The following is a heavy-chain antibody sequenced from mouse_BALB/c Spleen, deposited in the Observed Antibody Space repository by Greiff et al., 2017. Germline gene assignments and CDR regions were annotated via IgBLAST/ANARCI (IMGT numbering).Heavy chain of an antibody. D-gene: IGHD3-3*01. CDR1: GFTFTDYY. V-gene: IGHV7-3*02. CDR3: ARGDSDFDY. J-gene: IGHJ2*01. CDR2: IRNKANGYTT. Sequence: EVKVVESGGGLVQPGGSLRLSCATSGFTFTDYYMSWVRQPPGKALEWLGFIRNKANGYTTEYSASVKGRFTISRDNSQSILYLQMNTLRAEDSATYYCARGDSDFDYWGQGTTLTVSS.